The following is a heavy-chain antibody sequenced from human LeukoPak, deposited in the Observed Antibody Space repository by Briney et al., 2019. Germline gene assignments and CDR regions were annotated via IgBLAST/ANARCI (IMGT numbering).Heavy chain of an antibody. CDR2: ISSSSSYI. J-gene: IGHJ6*03. CDR1: GFTFSSYS. Sequence: GGSLRLSCAASGFTFSSYSMNWVRQAPGKGLEWVSSISSSSSYIYYADSVKGRFTISRDNAKNSLYLQMNSLRAEDTAVYYCARVVEQWLVKGNRYYYYMDVWGKGTTVTVSS. V-gene: IGHV3-21*01. CDR3: ARVVEQWLVKGNRYYYYMDV. D-gene: IGHD6-19*01.